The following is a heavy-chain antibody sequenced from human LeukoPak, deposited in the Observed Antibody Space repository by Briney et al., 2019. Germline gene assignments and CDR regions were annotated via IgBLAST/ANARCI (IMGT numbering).Heavy chain of an antibody. CDR3: ASVSSGYYSY. J-gene: IGHJ4*02. CDR2: IYYSGST. CDR1: GGSISSGGYY. Sequence: SETLSLTCTVSGGSISSGGYYWSWIRQHPGKGLEWIGYIYYSGSTYYNPSLKSRVTISVDTSKNQFSLKLSSVTAADTAVYYCASVSSGYYSYWGQGTLVTVSS. V-gene: IGHV4-31*03. D-gene: IGHD3-22*01.